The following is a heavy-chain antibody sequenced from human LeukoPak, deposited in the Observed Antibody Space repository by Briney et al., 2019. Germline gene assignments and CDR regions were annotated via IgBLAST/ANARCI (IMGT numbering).Heavy chain of an antibody. V-gene: IGHV1-18*01. CDR3: ARGYDAFDI. CDR2: ISAYNGNT. J-gene: IGHJ3*02. Sequence: APXXXXEWMGWISAYNGNTNYAQKLQGRVTMTTDTSTSTAYMELRSLRSDDTAVYYCARGYDAFDIWGQGTMVTVSS. D-gene: IGHD5-18*01.